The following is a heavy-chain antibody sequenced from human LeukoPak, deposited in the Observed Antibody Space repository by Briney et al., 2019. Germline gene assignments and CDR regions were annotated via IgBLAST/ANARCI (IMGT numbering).Heavy chain of an antibody. V-gene: IGHV3-21*01. CDR1: GFTFSSYG. CDR2: ISSSSNYI. CDR3: ARGYNGMDV. J-gene: IGHJ6*02. Sequence: GGTLRLSCGASGFTFSSYGMHWVRQAPGKGLEWVSSISSSSNYIYYADSVKGRFTISRDNVKNSLYLQMNSLRAEDTAVYYCARGYNGMDVWGQGTTVTVFS.